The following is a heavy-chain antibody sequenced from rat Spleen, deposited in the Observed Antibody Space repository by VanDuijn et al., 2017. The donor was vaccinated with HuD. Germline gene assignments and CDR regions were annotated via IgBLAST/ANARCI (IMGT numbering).Heavy chain of an antibody. V-gene: IGHV5-31*01. CDR2: IISSGGTT. Sequence: EVQLVESGGGLVQPGRSLKLSCVASGFTFNNYWMTWIRQAPGKGLEWVATIISSGGTTYYPDSVKGRFTISRDDAENTLYLQMDSLRSEDTATYYCTMGIRWGQGVMVTVSS. CDR1: GFTFNNYW. J-gene: IGHJ2*01. CDR3: TMGIR. D-gene: IGHD2-2*01.